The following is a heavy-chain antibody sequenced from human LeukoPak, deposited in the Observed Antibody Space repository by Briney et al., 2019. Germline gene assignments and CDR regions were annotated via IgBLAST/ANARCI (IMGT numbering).Heavy chain of an antibody. J-gene: IGHJ5*02. Sequence: ASVTVSCKASGYTFTGYYMHWVRQAPGQGLEWMGWINPNSGGTNYAQKFQGRVTMTRDTSISTAYMELSRLRSDDTAVYYCARGLYGDYGNNWFDPWGQGTLVTVSS. V-gene: IGHV1-2*02. D-gene: IGHD4-17*01. CDR1: GYTFTGYY. CDR2: INPNSGGT. CDR3: ARGLYGDYGNNWFDP.